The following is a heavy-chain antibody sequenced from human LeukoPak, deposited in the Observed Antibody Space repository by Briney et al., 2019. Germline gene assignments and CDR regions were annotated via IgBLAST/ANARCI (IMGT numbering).Heavy chain of an antibody. CDR1: GYTFTSYG. V-gene: IGHV1-69*04. J-gene: IGHJ6*02. Sequence: SVKVSCTASGYTFTSYGIRWVRQAPGQGLEWMGRIIPILGIANYAQKFQGRVTITADKSTSTAYMELSSLRSEDTAVYYCAGNSEIYYYYGMDVWGQGTTVTVSS. D-gene: IGHD4-11*01. CDR3: AGNSEIYYYYGMDV. CDR2: IIPILGIA.